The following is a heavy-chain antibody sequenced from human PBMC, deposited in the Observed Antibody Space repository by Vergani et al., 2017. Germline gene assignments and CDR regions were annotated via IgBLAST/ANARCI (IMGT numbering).Heavy chain of an antibody. CDR3: ANHFRGWGIDY. D-gene: IGHD3-16*01. Sequence: QVQLVESGGGVVQRGGSLRLSCATSGFTLSNYDMQWIRQGPGKGLEFVAFIQFDGSNQYYADSVKGRFTLSRDFSKNTLYLQMNSLRTDDTSTYYCANHFRGWGIDYWGQGTQVIVSS. CDR2: IQFDGSNQ. V-gene: IGHV3-30*02. CDR1: GFTLSNYD. J-gene: IGHJ4*02.